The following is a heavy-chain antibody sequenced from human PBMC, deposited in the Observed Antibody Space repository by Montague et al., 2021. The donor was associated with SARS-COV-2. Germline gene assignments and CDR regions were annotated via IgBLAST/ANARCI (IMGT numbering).Heavy chain of an antibody. J-gene: IGHJ4*02. CDR1: GGSISSFY. V-gene: IGHV4-59*08. CDR2: ISDSGST. D-gene: IGHD2-15*01. CDR3: ARHYSATLPAVY. Sequence: SETLSLTCTVSGGSISSFYWSWFRQLPGKGLEWIGYISDSGSTNYNPSLTSRVTMSVDTSKNQFSLKVNSVTAADTAVYYCARHYSATLPAVYWGQGTLVTVSS.